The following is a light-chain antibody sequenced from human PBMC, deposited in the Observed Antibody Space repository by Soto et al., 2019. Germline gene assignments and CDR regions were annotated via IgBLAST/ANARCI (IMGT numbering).Light chain of an antibody. CDR3: QQYNSYPLIT. CDR2: DAS. CDR1: QTITRW. Sequence: IQVTQSPSSLSASVGDRVTITCRASQTITRWMAWYQQKPGKAPKLLIYDASTLQSGVPPKFSGSGSGTDFTLTISSLQPEDFATYYCQQYNSYPLITFGQGTRLEIK. V-gene: IGKV1-5*01. J-gene: IGKJ5*01.